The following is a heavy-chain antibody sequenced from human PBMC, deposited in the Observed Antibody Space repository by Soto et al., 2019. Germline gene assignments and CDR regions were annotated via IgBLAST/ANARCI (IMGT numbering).Heavy chain of an antibody. D-gene: IGHD6-13*01. J-gene: IGHJ6*03. CDR3: ARLGKFIAAAGTRYYYYYMEV. CDR1: GGSFSGYY. Sequence: SETLSLTCAVYGGSFSGYYWSWIRQPPGKGLEWIGEINHSGSTNYNPSLKSRVTISVDTSKNQFSLKLSSVTAADTAVYYCARLGKFIAAAGTRYYYYYMEVWGKGTTVTVSS. CDR2: INHSGST. V-gene: IGHV4-34*01.